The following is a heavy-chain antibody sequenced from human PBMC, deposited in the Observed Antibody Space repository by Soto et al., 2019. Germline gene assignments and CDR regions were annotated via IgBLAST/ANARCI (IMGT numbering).Heavy chain of an antibody. D-gene: IGHD7-27*01. CDR2: MSSNSGDT. V-gene: IGHV1-8*01. CDR3: ARGPPNRGFDY. Sequence: QVQLVQSGAEIKKPGASVKVSCKASGYTFTSYDINWVRQAPGQGFEWMGWMSSNSGDTGYAQKFQDSVTRTRNTAIGTAYMELSSLRSEDTAVYYCARGPPNRGFDYWGQGTLVTVSS. J-gene: IGHJ4*02. CDR1: GYTFTSYD.